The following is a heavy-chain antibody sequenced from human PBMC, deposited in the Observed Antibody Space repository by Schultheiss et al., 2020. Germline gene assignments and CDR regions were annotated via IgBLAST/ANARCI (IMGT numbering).Heavy chain of an antibody. CDR2: INHSGST. D-gene: IGHD2-21*01. J-gene: IGHJ4*02. CDR3: ARCGLPPNYFDY. CDR1: GGSFSGYY. V-gene: IGHV4-34*01. Sequence: ESLKISCAVYGGSFSGYYWSWIRQPPGKGLEWIGEINHSGSTNYNPSLKSRVTISVDTSKNQFSLKLSSVTAADTAVYYCARCGLPPNYFDYWGQGTLVTVSS.